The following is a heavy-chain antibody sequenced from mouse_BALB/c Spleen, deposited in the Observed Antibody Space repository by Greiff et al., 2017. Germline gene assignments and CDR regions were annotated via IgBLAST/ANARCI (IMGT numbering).Heavy chain of an antibody. CDR1: GFSLTSYG. CDR2: IWAGGST. V-gene: IGHV2-9*02. J-gene: IGHJ4*01. D-gene: IGHD4-1*02. Sequence: QVQLKESGPGLVAPSQSLPITCTVSGFSLTSYGVHWVRQPPGKGLEWLGVIWAGGSTNYNSALMSRLSISKDNSKSQVFLKMNSLQTDDTAMYYCARDCPTGTNAMDYWGQGTSVTVSS. CDR3: ARDCPTGTNAMDY.